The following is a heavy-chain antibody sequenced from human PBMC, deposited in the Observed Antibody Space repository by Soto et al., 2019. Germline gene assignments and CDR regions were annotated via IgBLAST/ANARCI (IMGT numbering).Heavy chain of an antibody. CDR2: IYYSGST. CDR3: ARSHTGF. J-gene: IGHJ4*02. CDR1: GGSISSGAYS. D-gene: IGHD4-17*01. Sequence: LSPTCTVSGGSISSGAYSGSWIRQPPGKGLEWIGFIYYSGSTYYNPSLKSRVSISVDTSKNQFSLKLSSVTAADTAVYYCARSHTGFRGQGILGT. V-gene: IGHV4-30-4*01.